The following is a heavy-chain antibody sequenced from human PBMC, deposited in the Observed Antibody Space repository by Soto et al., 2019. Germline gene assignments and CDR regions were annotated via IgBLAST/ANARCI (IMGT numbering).Heavy chain of an antibody. D-gene: IGHD2-2*01. CDR1: GYTLTATH. V-gene: IGHV1-46*01. CDR2: VNPSLGRT. Sequence: ASVKVSCKASGYTLTATHMHWVRQAPGQGLEWMGIVNPSLGRTNYAQKFQDRVAMTWDTSTSTFYMELSSLRSDDTAVYYCARAPYSSTSFFFDFWGQGTLVTVSS. CDR3: ARAPYSSTSFFFDF. J-gene: IGHJ4*02.